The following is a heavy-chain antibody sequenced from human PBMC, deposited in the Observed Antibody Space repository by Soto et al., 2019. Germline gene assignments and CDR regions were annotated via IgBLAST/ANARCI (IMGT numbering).Heavy chain of an antibody. CDR3: ARDDYGDYGY. Sequence: QVQLVQSGAEVKKPGASVKVSCKASGYTFTTYGISWVRQAPGQGLEWMGWINTYNTNYAQKLQGRVTMTTDTSTSTVYPELRSLTSDDTAVYFCARDDYGDYGYWGQGTRVTVSS. CDR1: GYTFTTYG. CDR2: INTYNT. V-gene: IGHV1-18*01. D-gene: IGHD4-17*01. J-gene: IGHJ4*02.